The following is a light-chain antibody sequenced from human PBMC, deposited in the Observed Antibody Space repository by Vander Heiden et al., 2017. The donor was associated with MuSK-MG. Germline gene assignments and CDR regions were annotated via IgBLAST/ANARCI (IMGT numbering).Light chain of an antibody. J-gene: IGLJ1*01. V-gene: IGLV2-14*03. CDR3: SSYTSSSTLD. CDR1: SSDVGGYNY. Sequence: QSALTQPASVSGSPGQSITISCTGTSSDVGGYNYVSWYQQHPSKAPKLMIYDVSNRPSGVSNRFSGSKSGNTASLTISGLQAEDEADYYCSSYTSSSTLDFGTGTKVTVL. CDR2: DVS.